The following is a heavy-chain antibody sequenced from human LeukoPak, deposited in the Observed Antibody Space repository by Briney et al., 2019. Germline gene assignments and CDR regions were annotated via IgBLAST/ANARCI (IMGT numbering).Heavy chain of an antibody. CDR1: GGSIDSRSYY. CDR3: ARCYDSSGYCSWFDP. CDR2: IYSSGST. J-gene: IGHJ5*02. V-gene: IGHV4-39*01. Sequence: SETLSLTCTVSGGSIDSRSYYRGWIRQPPRKGLEWLGSIYSSGSTYYNPSLKSRVTISVDTSKNQFSLRLSSVTAADTAVYYCARCYDSSGYCSWFDPWGQGTLVTVSS. D-gene: IGHD3-22*01.